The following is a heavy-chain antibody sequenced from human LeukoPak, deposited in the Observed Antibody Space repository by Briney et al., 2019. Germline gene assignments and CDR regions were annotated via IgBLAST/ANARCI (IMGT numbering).Heavy chain of an antibody. CDR1: GGSITNDNYS. Sequence: SETLSLTCTVSGGSITNDNYSWGWIRQPPGKGLEWIGRIYTSGSTNYNPSLKSRVTMSVDTSKNQFSLKLSSVTAADTAVYYCARDLGGSHDYWGQGTLVTVSS. CDR2: IYTSGST. J-gene: IGHJ4*02. CDR3: ARDLGGSHDY. V-gene: IGHV4-61*02. D-gene: IGHD1-26*01.